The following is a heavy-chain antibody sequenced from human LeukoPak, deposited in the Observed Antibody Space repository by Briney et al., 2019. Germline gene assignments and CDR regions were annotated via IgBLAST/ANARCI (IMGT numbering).Heavy chain of an antibody. V-gene: IGHV4-59*01. Sequence: SETLSLTCTVSGGSISSYYWSWIRQPPGKGLEWIGYIYYSGSTNYNPSLKSRVTISVDTSKNQFSLKLSSVTAADTAVYYCAREGLAPTANRWFDPWGQGTLVTVSS. CDR1: GGSISSYY. D-gene: IGHD4-17*01. J-gene: IGHJ5*02. CDR2: IYYSGST. CDR3: AREGLAPTANRWFDP.